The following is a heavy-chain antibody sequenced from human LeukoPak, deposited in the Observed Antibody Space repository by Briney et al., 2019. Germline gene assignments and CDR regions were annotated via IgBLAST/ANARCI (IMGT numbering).Heavy chain of an antibody. CDR2: ISAYNGNT. Sequence: ASVKVSCKASGYTFIKYDTHWVRQAPGQGLEWMGWISAYNGNTNYAQKLQGRVTMTTDTSTSTAYMELSRLRSDDTAVYYCARSGRYSGYDFGPTWGQGTLVTVSS. J-gene: IGHJ5*02. V-gene: IGHV1-18*01. CDR1: GYTFIKYD. D-gene: IGHD5-12*01. CDR3: ARSGRYSGYDFGPT.